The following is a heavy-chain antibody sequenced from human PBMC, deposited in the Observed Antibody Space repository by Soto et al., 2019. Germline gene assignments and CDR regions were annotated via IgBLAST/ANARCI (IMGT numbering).Heavy chain of an antibody. CDR1: GFTFSNYG. V-gene: IGHV3-33*01. J-gene: IGHJ4*02. Sequence: GGSLRLSCAASGFTFSNYGMHWVRQAPGKGLEWVAVIWYDGSNKYYADSVKGRFTISRDNSKNTLYLQMNSLRAEDTAVYYCASGRKVVGATGYYFDYWRQGTLVTVSS. D-gene: IGHD1-26*01. CDR3: ASGRKVVGATGYYFDY. CDR2: IWYDGSNK.